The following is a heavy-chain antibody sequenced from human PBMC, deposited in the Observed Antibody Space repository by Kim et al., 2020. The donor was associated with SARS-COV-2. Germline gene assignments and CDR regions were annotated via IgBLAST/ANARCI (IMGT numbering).Heavy chain of an antibody. J-gene: IGHJ4*01. D-gene: IGHD2-8*01. Sequence: GGSLRLSCEASGFRFSEFAMHWVRPVPGRGLEWVSGIGWKGEETAYADSVKGRFSISRDNAKNSVYLEMNSLRLEDTAYYYCAKGIPSYGVQTGFDYCG. CDR3: AKGIPSYGVQTGFDY. V-gene: IGHV3-9*01. CDR1: GFRFSEFA. CDR2: IGWKGEET.